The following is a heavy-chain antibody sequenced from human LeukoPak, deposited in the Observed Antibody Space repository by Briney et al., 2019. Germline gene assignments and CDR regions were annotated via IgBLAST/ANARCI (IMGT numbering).Heavy chain of an antibody. Sequence: PSETLSLTCAVSGYSISNGYYWVWIRQPAGKGLEWIGRIYTSGSTNYNPSLKSRVTISVDTSKNQFSLKLSSVTAADTAVYYCARDLVYWGQGTLVTVSS. J-gene: IGHJ4*02. CDR3: ARDLVY. CDR2: IYTSGST. D-gene: IGHD1-26*01. CDR1: GYSISNGYY. V-gene: IGHV4-61*02.